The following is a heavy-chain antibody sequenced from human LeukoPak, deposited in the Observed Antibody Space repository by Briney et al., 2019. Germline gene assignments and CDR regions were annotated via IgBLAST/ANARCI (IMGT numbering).Heavy chain of an antibody. CDR1: GFTFSSYA. J-gene: IGHJ4*02. D-gene: IGHD3-9*01. V-gene: IGHV3-30*04. Sequence: PGGSLRLSCAASGFTFSSYAMHWVRQAPGKGLEWVAVISYDGSNKYYAGSVKGRFTISRDNSKNTLYLQMNSLRAEDTAVYYCAKGDSYYDLLTCFDFWGPGTLVTVSS. CDR3: AKGDSYYDLLTCFDF. CDR2: ISYDGSNK.